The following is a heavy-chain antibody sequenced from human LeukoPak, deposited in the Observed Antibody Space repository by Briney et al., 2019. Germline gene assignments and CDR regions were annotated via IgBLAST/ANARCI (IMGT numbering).Heavy chain of an antibody. V-gene: IGHV1-2*06. Sequence: ASVKVSCKASGYTFTGYYMHWVRQAPGQGLEWMGRINPNSGGTNYAQKFQGRVTMTRDTSISTAYMELSRLRSDDTAAYYCARGGSGWLGTFDYWGQGTLVTVSS. D-gene: IGHD6-19*01. CDR3: ARGGSGWLGTFDY. J-gene: IGHJ4*02. CDR1: GYTFTGYY. CDR2: INPNSGGT.